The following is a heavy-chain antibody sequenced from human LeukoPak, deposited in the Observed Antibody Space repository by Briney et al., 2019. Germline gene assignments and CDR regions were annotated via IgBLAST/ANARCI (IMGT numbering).Heavy chain of an antibody. Sequence: GGSLRLSCAASGFTFDDYAMHWVRQAPGKGLEWVSGISWYSGSIAYADSVKGRFTISRDNAKNSLYLQMNSLRAEDTALYYCAKDRSGSYLGGFDYWGQGTLVTVSS. V-gene: IGHV3-9*01. J-gene: IGHJ4*02. D-gene: IGHD1-26*01. CDR3: AKDRSGSYLGGFDY. CDR1: GFTFDDYA. CDR2: ISWYSGSI.